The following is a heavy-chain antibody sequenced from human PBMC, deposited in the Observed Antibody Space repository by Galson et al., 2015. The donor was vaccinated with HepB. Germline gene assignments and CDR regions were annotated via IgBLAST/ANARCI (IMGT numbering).Heavy chain of an antibody. V-gene: IGHV6-1*01. J-gene: IGHJ6*02. Sequence: CAISGDSVSSNSATWNRIRQSPSRGLEWLGRTYYKSKWYNDYAVSVRSRIRINPDTSKNQISLQLNSVTPDDTAVYYCAREEVTMVRGIIYNYYGMDVWGQGTTVTVPS. CDR3: AREEVTMVRGIIYNYYGMDV. CDR1: GDSVSSNSAT. CDR2: TYYKSKWYN. D-gene: IGHD3-10*01.